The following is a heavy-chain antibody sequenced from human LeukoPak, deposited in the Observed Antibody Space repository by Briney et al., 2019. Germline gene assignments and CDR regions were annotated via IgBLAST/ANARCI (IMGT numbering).Heavy chain of an antibody. CDR2: MSTSGNS. J-gene: IGHJ5*02. D-gene: IGHD6-25*01. CDR1: DGSISGYY. V-gene: IGHV4-4*07. Sequence: SETLSLTCTVSDGSISGYYLSWIRQPAGKGLEWIGRMSTSGNSNYIPSLVSRVTMPVDTSKNQFSLNLSSVTAADTAVYYCARESGSMRWFDPWGQGTLVTVSS. CDR3: ARESGSMRWFDP.